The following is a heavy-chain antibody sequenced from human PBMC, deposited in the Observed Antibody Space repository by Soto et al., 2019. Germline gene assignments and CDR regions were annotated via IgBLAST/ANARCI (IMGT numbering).Heavy chain of an antibody. V-gene: IGHV3-23*01. Sequence: GGSLRLSCAASGFTFSSYAMSWVRQAPGKGLEWVSAISGSGGSTYYADSVKGRFTISRDNSKNTLYLQMNSLRAEDTAVYYCARLRGYSYGAWYYYMDVWGKGTTVTVSS. J-gene: IGHJ6*03. CDR1: GFTFSSYA. CDR2: ISGSGGST. CDR3: ARLRGYSYGAWYYYMDV. D-gene: IGHD5-18*01.